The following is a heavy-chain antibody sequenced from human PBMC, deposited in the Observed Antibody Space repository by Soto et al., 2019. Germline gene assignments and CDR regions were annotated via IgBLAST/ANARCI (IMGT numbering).Heavy chain of an antibody. CDR2: LSSDGANT. D-gene: IGHD5-18*01. CDR3: VKCGGNKDTALPKNWFDP. CDR1: GFTFSQFC. V-gene: IGHV3-64D*06. Sequence: GGALRLSCSASGFTFSQFCMKWVRQAPGKGLEYVSVLSSDGANTYYPDSVKGRFSISRDNYRGKSLPQMRSLRLADSGTYYCVKCGGNKDTALPKNWFDPCGHGT. J-gene: IGHJ5*02.